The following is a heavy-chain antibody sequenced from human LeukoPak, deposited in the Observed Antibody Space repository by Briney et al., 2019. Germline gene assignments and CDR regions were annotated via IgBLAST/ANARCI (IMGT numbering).Heavy chain of an antibody. CDR3: AKEGELLWFGELSSGVCDY. Sequence: GGSLRLSCAASAFTFSGFGMHWVRQAPGKGLEWVAFIWFDGSSKYYADSVKGRFTITRDNSKNTLYLQMNSLRAEDTAVYYCAKEGELLWFGELSSGVCDYWGQGTLVTVSS. D-gene: IGHD3-10*01. CDR1: AFTFSGFG. J-gene: IGHJ4*02. CDR2: IWFDGSSK. V-gene: IGHV3-30*02.